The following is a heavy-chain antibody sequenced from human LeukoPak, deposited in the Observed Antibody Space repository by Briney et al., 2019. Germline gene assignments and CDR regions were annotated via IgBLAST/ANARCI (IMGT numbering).Heavy chain of an antibody. Sequence: PSETLSLTCTISGGSISSYYWSWIRQPPGNGLEWIGYIYYSGSTNYNPSLKSRVTISVDTSKNQFSLKLSSVTAADTAVYYCARFTYDFWSGYDDAFDIWGQGTMVTVSS. CDR1: GGSISSYY. J-gene: IGHJ3*02. CDR3: ARFTYDFWSGYDDAFDI. D-gene: IGHD3-3*01. V-gene: IGHV4-59*01. CDR2: IYYSGST.